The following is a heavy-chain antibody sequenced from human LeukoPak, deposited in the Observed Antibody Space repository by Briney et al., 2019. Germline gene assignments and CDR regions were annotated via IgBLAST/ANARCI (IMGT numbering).Heavy chain of an antibody. CDR1: GGSFSGYY. V-gene: IGHV4-34*01. D-gene: IGHD1-26*01. Sequence: SETLSLTCAVYGGSFSGYYWSWIRQPPGKGLEWIGEINHSGSTNYNPSLKSRVTISVDTSKNQFSLKLSSVTAADTAVYYCARGLPIVGATTFRYWGQGTLVTVSS. J-gene: IGHJ4*02. CDR3: ARGLPIVGATTFRY. CDR2: INHSGST.